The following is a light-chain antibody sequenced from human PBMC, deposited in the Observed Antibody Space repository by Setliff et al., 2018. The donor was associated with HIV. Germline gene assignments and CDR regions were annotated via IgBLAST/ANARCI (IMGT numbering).Light chain of an antibody. CDR1: SGSIATNY. Sequence: NFMLTQPHSVSESPGKTLTISCTRSSGSIATNYVQWYQQRPGTSPTSVIYENTGRPSGVSDRFSGSIDTSSNSASLTIFGLRTEDEGDYCCQSYDSDNHVVFGGGTKVTVL. CDR3: QSYDSDNHVV. J-gene: IGLJ2*01. V-gene: IGLV6-57*01. CDR2: ENT.